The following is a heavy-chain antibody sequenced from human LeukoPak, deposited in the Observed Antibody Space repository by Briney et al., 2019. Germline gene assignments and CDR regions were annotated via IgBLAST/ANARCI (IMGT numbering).Heavy chain of an antibody. J-gene: IGHJ3*02. D-gene: IGHD3-9*01. V-gene: IGHV4-38-2*02. CDR3: ARVGYFDWLLEGAAFDI. CDR1: GYSISSGYY. Sequence: PSETLSLTCTVSGYSISSGYYWGWIRQPPGKGLEWIGSIYHSGSTYYNPSLKSRVTISVDTSKNQFSLKLSSVTAADTAVYYCARVGYFDWLLEGAAFDIWGQGTMVTVSS. CDR2: IYHSGST.